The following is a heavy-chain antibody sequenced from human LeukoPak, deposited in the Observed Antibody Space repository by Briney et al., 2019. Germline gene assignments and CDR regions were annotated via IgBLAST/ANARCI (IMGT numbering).Heavy chain of an antibody. CDR3: ARDLAMIVPLYYLDY. CDR1: GFTFSSYG. CDR2: IWYDGSNK. V-gene: IGHV3-33*01. Sequence: GRSLRLSCAASGFTFSSYGMHWVRQAPGKGLEWVAVIWYDGSNKYYADSVKGRFTISRDNSKNTLYLQMNSLRAEDTAVYYCARDLAMIVPLYYLDYWGQGTLVTVSS. D-gene: IGHD3-22*01. J-gene: IGHJ4*02.